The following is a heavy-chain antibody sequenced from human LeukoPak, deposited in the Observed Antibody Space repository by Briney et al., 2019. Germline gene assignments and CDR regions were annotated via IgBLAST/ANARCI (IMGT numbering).Heavy chain of an antibody. Sequence: ASVKVSCKASGYTFTSYGISWVRQAPGQGLEWMGWISAYNDNTNSAQKLQGRVTMSTDTSTGTAYMELRSLRSDDTAVYYCARGAVAGNYYYYMDVWGKGTTVTVSS. CDR3: ARGAVAGNYYYYMDV. J-gene: IGHJ6*03. CDR1: GYTFTSYG. D-gene: IGHD6-19*01. CDR2: ISAYNDNT. V-gene: IGHV1-18*01.